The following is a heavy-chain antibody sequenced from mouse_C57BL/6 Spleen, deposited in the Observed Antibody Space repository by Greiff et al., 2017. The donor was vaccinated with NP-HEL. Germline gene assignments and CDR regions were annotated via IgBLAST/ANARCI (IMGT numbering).Heavy chain of an antibody. CDR1: GYAFTNYL. Sequence: QLQQSGAELVRPGTSVKVSCKASGYAFTNYLIEWVKQRPGQGLEWIGVINPGSGGTNYNEKFKGKATLTADKSSSTAYMQLSSLTSEDSAVYFCARSGNHDYWGQGTTLTVSS. D-gene: IGHD1-3*01. J-gene: IGHJ2*01. CDR2: INPGSGGT. CDR3: ARSGNHDY. V-gene: IGHV1-54*01.